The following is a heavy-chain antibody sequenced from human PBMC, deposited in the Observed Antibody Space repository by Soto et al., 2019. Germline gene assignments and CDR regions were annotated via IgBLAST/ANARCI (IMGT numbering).Heavy chain of an antibody. CDR1: SGSISSSNW. Sequence: QVQLQESGPGLVKPSGTLSLTCAVSSGSISSSNWWSWVRQPPGKGLEWIEEIYHSGSTNYNPSLKSRVTISVDKSKNQFSLKLSSVTAADTAVYYCARARDYIWGSYRYPWFDPWGQGTLVTVSS. V-gene: IGHV4-4*02. CDR2: IYHSGST. CDR3: ARARDYIWGSYRYPWFDP. J-gene: IGHJ5*02. D-gene: IGHD3-16*02.